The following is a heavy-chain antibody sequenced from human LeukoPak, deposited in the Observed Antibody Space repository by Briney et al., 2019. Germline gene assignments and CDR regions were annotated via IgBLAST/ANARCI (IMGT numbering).Heavy chain of an antibody. J-gene: IGHJ4*02. Sequence: VASVKVSCKASGYTFTSYYMHWVRQAPGQGLEWMGWINPNSGGTNYAPKFQGRVTMTRDTSTSTAYMELSRLRSDDTAVYYCARDPGSSWYFDNWGQGTLVTVSS. CDR1: GYTFTSYY. CDR3: ARDPGSSWYFDN. CDR2: INPNSGGT. D-gene: IGHD6-13*01. V-gene: IGHV1-2*02.